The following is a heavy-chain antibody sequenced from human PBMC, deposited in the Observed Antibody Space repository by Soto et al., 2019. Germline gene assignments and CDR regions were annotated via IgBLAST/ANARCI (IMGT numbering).Heavy chain of an antibody. J-gene: IGHJ5*02. V-gene: IGHV3-7*03. Sequence: PGGSLRLSCAASGFTFFYYWMSWVRQAPGKGLDWLATIKWDSGEKNYFDSVKGLXXXXXXXGNXXXYLQRDSLRAEDTAVYYCAKDQGIAPNWFDPWGQGTLVTVSS. CDR3: AKDQGIAPNWFDP. CDR1: GFTFFYYW. D-gene: IGHD6-13*01. CDR2: IKWDSGEK.